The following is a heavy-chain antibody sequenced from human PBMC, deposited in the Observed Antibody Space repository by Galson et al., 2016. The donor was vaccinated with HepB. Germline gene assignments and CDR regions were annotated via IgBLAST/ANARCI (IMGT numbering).Heavy chain of an antibody. CDR2: ISYDGTNK. D-gene: IGHD2/OR15-2a*01. CDR3: ARASDTFFDS. J-gene: IGHJ4*02. V-gene: IGHV3-30*09. Sequence: SLRLSCAASGFTFSNFPMHWVRQAPGKGLEWVAVISYDGTNKFYADSVRGRFAISRDNSKNTVFLQMNSLRPEDTAVFYCARASDTFFDSWGQGTLVTVPS. CDR1: GFTFSNFP.